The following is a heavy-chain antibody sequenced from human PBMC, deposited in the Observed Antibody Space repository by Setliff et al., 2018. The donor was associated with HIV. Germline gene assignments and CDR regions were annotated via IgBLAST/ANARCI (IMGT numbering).Heavy chain of an antibody. Sequence: SETLSLTCAVSGYSISSSHWWGWIRQPPGKGLEWIGYIYYSGSTNYNPSLKSRVTMSVDTSKNRFSLKLSSVTAADTAVYYCARGITNMKFLHPKAYYFDYWGQGTLVTVSS. CDR1: GYSISSSHW. D-gene: IGHD3-10*01. CDR3: ARGITNMKFLHPKAYYFDY. J-gene: IGHJ4*02. CDR2: IYYSGST. V-gene: IGHV4-28*01.